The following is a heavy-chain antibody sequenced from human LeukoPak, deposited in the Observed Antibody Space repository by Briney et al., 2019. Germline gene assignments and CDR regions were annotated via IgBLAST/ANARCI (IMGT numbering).Heavy chain of an antibody. Sequence: ASVNVSFKASGYTFTSYDNNWVRQAPAQGLEGMRLMHPNSGNTGYAQKFQGRVTMTRNTSISTPYMELSSLRSEDTAVYYCARLGGYSYSGYYYYGMDVWGQGTTVTVSS. J-gene: IGHJ6*02. CDR2: MHPNSGNT. CDR1: GYTFTSYD. V-gene: IGHV1-8*01. CDR3: ARLGGYSYSGYYYYGMDV. D-gene: IGHD5-18*01.